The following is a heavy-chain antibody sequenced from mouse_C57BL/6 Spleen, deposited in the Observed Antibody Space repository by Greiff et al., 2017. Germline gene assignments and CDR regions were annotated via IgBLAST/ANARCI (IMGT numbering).Heavy chain of an antibody. CDR1: GYTFTSYG. J-gene: IGHJ4*01. D-gene: IGHD2-1*01. CDR2: IYPRSGNT. Sequence: QVHVKQSGAELARPGASVKLSCKASGYTFTSYGISWVKQRTGQGLEWIGEIYPRSGNTYYNEKFKGKATLTADKSSSTAYMELRSLTSEDSAVYFCARGDGNSVTYYAMDYWGQGTSVTVSS. V-gene: IGHV1-81*01. CDR3: ARGDGNSVTYYAMDY.